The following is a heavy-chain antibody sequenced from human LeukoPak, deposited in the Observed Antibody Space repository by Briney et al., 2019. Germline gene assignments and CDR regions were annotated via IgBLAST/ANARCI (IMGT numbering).Heavy chain of an antibody. CDR2: IKQDGSEK. CDR3: ASWGYDFWSGQPWHAFDI. J-gene: IGHJ3*02. Sequence: GGSLRLSCAASGFTFSSYWMSWVRQAPGTGLEWVANIKQDGSEKYYVDSVKGRFTISRDNAKNSLYLQMNSLRAEDTAVYYCASWGYDFWSGQPWHAFDIWGQGTMVTVSS. V-gene: IGHV3-7*01. D-gene: IGHD3-3*01. CDR1: GFTFSSYW.